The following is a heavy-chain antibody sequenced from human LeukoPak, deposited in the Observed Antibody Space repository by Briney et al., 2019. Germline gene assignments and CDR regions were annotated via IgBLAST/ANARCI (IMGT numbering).Heavy chain of an antibody. CDR2: INQDGSEK. J-gene: IGHJ1*01. CDR1: GFTFSDFW. D-gene: IGHD6-19*01. Sequence: PGGSLRLSCAASGFTFSDFWMTWVRQPPGRGLEWVAHINQDGSEKYSVDSVRGRFTISRDNVKNSLFLQINILRAEDTAVYYCARGGMAVAATPWDWGQGTLVTVSS. V-gene: IGHV3-7*05. CDR3: ARGGMAVAATPWD.